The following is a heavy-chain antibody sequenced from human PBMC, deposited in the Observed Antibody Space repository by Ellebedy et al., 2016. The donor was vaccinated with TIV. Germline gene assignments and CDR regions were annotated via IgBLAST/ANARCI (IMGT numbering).Heavy chain of an antibody. CDR2: INPNSGGT. D-gene: IGHD5-12*01. J-gene: IGHJ3*02. Sequence: ASVKVSXKASRYSFTGYYIHWVRQAAGQGLEWMGWINPNSGGTHYAQKFEGWVTTTRDTSIRTAYMDVSGLNSDDTAIYYCARGAGYDNPSPIFDIWGQGTTVTVSS. V-gene: IGHV1-2*04. CDR1: RYSFTGYY. CDR3: ARGAGYDNPSPIFDI.